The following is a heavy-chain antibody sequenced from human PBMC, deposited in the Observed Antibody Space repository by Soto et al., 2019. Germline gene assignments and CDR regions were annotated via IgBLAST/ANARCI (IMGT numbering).Heavy chain of an antibody. D-gene: IGHD3-10*01. CDR1: AGSLSRGDYY. J-gene: IGHJ6*02. V-gene: IGHV4-30-4*02. CDR3: ARDSRRITMVRGVIIVGYYRMDV. Sequence: SSETMSLTCTVSAGSLSRGDYYWSWIRQPPGKGLEGFGYIYYSGSTYCNPSLKSRVTISVVTSKNQFSLKLSSVTAADPAVYYCARDSRRITMVRGVIIVGYYRMDVWGQGTTVTASS. CDR2: IYYSGST.